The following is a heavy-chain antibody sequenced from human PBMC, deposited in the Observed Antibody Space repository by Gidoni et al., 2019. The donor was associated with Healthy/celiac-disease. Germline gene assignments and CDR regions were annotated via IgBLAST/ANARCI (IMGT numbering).Heavy chain of an antibody. CDR1: GFTFSSYA. J-gene: IGHJ6*02. CDR2: ISGSGGST. V-gene: IGHV3-23*01. D-gene: IGHD3-3*01. CDR3: AKCRWVGFLEWSGGMDV. Sequence: EVQLLESGGGLVQPGGSLRLSCAASGFTFSSYAMSWVRQAPVKGLEWFSAISGSGGSTYYADSVKGRFTISRDNSKNTLYLQMNSLRAEDTAVYYCAKCRWVGFLEWSGGMDVWGQGTTVTVSS.